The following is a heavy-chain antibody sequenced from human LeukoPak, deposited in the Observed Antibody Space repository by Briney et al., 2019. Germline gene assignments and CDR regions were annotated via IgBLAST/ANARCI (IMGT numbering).Heavy chain of an antibody. CDR3: ASPYYDSSGYYYGYYGMDV. D-gene: IGHD3-22*01. CDR2: ISAYNGNT. J-gene: IGHJ6*02. CDR1: GGTFSSYA. Sequence: ASVKVSCKASGGTFSSYAISWVRQAPGQGLEWMGWISAYNGNTNYAQKLQGRVTMTTDTSTSTAYMELRSLRSDDTAVYYCASPYYDSSGYYYGYYGMDVWGQGTTVTVSS. V-gene: IGHV1-18*01.